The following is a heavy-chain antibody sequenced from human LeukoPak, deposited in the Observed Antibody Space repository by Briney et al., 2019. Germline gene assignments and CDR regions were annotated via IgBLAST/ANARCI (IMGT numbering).Heavy chain of an antibody. D-gene: IGHD6-13*01. J-gene: IGHJ4*02. Sequence: PSETLSLTCTVSGGSISSGSYYWSWIRQPAGKGLEWIGRIYTSGSTNYNPSLKSRVTISVDTSKNQFSLKLSSVTAADTAVYYCARAPISQAAGTGGFDYWGQGTLVTVSS. V-gene: IGHV4-61*02. CDR1: GGSISSGSYY. CDR3: ARAPISQAAGTGGFDY. CDR2: IYTSGST.